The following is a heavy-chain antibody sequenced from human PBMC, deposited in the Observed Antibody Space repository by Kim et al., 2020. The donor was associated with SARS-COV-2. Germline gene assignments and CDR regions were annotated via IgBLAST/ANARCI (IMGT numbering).Heavy chain of an antibody. D-gene: IGHD3-16*01. V-gene: IGHV4-61*01. CDR1: GGSVSSGSFY. CDR2: IYYSGST. CDR3: ARGPGGAIRVFDI. Sequence: SETLSLTCTVSGGSVSSGSFYWSWIRQPPGKGLEWIGYIYYSGSTNYNPSLKSRVTISLDTSKNQFSLKLSSVTAADTAVYYCARGPGGAIRVFDIWGQGTMVTVSS. J-gene: IGHJ3*02.